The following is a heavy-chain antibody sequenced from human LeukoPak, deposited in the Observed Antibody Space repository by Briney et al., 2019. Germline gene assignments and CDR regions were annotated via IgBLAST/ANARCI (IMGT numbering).Heavy chain of an antibody. Sequence: GGSLRLSCAASGFTFSSYAMSWVRQAPGKGLEWVSAISGSGGSTYYADSVKGRFTISRDNSKNTLYLQMNSLRAEDTAVYYCAKGGYCSSTSCSPSDFDYWGQGTLVTVSS. CDR3: AKGGYCSSTSCSPSDFDY. J-gene: IGHJ4*02. CDR2: ISGSGGST. D-gene: IGHD2-2*01. V-gene: IGHV3-23*01. CDR1: GFTFSSYA.